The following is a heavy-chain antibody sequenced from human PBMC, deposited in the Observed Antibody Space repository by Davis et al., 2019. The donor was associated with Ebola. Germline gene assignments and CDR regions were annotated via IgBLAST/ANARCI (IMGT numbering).Heavy chain of an antibody. CDR1: GGSISSSSYY. CDR3: ARGHSYGSMVYGMDV. CDR2: MFYSGGT. D-gene: IGHD5-18*01. J-gene: IGHJ6*02. V-gene: IGHV4-39*01. Sequence: MPSETLSLTCTVSGGSISSSSYYWGWIRPPPGKGLEWIGNMFYSGGTYYNPSLKSRVTISVDTSKNQFSLKLSSVTAADTAVYYCARGHSYGSMVYGMDVWGQGTTVTVSS.